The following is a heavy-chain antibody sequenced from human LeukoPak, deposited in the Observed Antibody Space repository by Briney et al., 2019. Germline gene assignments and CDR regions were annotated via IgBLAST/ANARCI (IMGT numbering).Heavy chain of an antibody. D-gene: IGHD1-26*01. CDR2: INHSGST. J-gene: IGHJ4*02. CDR3: ARHGYSGSYPLDY. CDR1: GGSFSGYY. V-gene: IGHV4-34*01. Sequence: KPSETLSLTCAVYGGSFSGYYWSWIRQPPGKGLEWIGEINHSGSTNYNPSLKSRVTISVDTSKNQFSLKLSSVTAADTAVYYCARHGYSGSYPLDYWGQGTLVTVSS.